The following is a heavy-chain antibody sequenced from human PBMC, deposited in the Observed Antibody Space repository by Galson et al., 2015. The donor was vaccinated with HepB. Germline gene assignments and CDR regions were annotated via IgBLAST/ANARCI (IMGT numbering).Heavy chain of an antibody. D-gene: IGHD1-26*01. V-gene: IGHV3-48*03. J-gene: IGHJ4*02. CDR2: ISSSSSTI. Sequence: SLRLSCAASGFTFSSYDMNWVRQAPGKGLEWISYISSSSSTIYYADSVKGRFTISRDDAENLLFLQMNSLRAEDTAVYYCARASRLPVGHTTLDYWGQGTLVTVSS. CDR3: ARASRLPVGHTTLDY. CDR1: GFTFSSYD.